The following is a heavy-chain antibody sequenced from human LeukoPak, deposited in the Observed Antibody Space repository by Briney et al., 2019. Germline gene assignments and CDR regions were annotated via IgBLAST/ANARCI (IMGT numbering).Heavy chain of an antibody. V-gene: IGHV7-4-1*02. D-gene: IGHD1-20*01. CDR1: VYTFTSYV. Sequence: AASVKVSCMPSVYTFTSYVMYWVRPAPGQGVEWVGWINTNTGNPNYAQGLRGPFVSSCDTSVKTAYLEIRSLKGDGTAVYYCSRNEDNSNDEPWYDYWGQGTLVTVSS. CDR3: SRNEDNSNDEPWYDY. CDR2: INTNTGNP. J-gene: IGHJ4*02.